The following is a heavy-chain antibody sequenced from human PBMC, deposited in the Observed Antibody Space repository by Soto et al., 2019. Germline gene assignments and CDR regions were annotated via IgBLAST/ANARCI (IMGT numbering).Heavy chain of an antibody. CDR1: GGSFSGYY. Sequence: SETLSLTCAVYGGSFSGYYWSWIRQPPGKGLEWIGEINHSGSTNYNPSLKSRVTISVDTSKNQFSLKLSSVTAADTAVYYCARRRRGSGSYYSPPIDYWGQGTLVTVS. CDR3: ARRRRGSGSYYSPPIDY. J-gene: IGHJ4*02. V-gene: IGHV4-34*01. CDR2: INHSGST. D-gene: IGHD3-10*01.